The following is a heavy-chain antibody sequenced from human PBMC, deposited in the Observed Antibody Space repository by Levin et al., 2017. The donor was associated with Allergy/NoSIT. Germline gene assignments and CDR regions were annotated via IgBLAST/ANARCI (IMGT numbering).Heavy chain of an antibody. D-gene: IGHD6-13*01. CDR1: GDSINGHY. J-gene: IGHJ6*03. V-gene: IGHV4-59*08. Sequence: SETLSLTCTVSGDSINGHYWSWIRQPPGKGLEYIGYVRYDGITNYNPSLKSRVTISVDTSKNQFSLRLSSVTAADTAMYYCAKFTMYSSSHHYLDVWGRGSTATVSS. CDR3: AKFTMYSSSHHYLDV. CDR2: VRYDGIT.